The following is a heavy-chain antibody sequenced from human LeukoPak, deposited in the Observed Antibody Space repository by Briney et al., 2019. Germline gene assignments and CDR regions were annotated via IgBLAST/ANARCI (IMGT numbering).Heavy chain of an antibody. Sequence: GRSLRLSCAASGFTFSSYAMHWVRQAPGKGLEGVAVISYGGSNKYYADSVKGRFTISRDNSKNTLYLQMNSLRAEDTAVYYCAYSGSYTEAFDIWGQGTMVTVSS. CDR1: GFTFSSYA. CDR3: AYSGSYTEAFDI. D-gene: IGHD1-26*01. CDR2: ISYGGSNK. J-gene: IGHJ3*02. V-gene: IGHV3-30*03.